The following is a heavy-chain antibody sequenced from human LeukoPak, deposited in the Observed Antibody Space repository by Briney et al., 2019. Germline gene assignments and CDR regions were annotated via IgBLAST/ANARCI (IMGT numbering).Heavy chain of an antibody. CDR1: GGSISSYY. J-gene: IGHJ4*02. CDR2: IYYSGST. Sequence: PSETLSLTCTVSGGSISSYYWSWIRQPPGKGLEWIGYIYYSGSTNYNPSLKSRVTISVDTSKNQFSLKLSSVTAADTAVYYCARETTSGWYGTFDYWGQGTLVTVSS. CDR3: ARETTSGWYGTFDY. D-gene: IGHD6-19*01. V-gene: IGHV4-59*01.